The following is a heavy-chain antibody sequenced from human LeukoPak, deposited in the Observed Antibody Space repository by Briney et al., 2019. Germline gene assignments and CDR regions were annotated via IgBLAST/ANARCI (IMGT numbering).Heavy chain of an antibody. CDR2: ISSSSSTI. Sequence: PGGSLRLSCAASGFTFSSYSMNWVRQAPGKGLEWVSYISSSSSTIYYADSVKGRFTISRDNAKNSLYLQMNSLRAEDTAVYYCARDVRITMVRGRTWGQGTLVTVSS. J-gene: IGHJ5*02. V-gene: IGHV3-48*04. D-gene: IGHD3-10*01. CDR3: ARDVRITMVRGRT. CDR1: GFTFSSYS.